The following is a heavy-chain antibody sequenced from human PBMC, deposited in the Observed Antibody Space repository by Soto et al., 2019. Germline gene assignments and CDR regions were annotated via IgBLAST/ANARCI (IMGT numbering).Heavy chain of an antibody. V-gene: IGHV4-59*01. D-gene: IGHD3-10*01. CDR3: ASLLWFGELYYYMDV. Sequence: SETLSLTCTVSGGSISSYYWSWIRQPPGKGLEWIGYIYYSGSTNYNPSLKSRVTISVDTSKNQFSLKLSSVTAADTAVYYCASLLWFGELYYYMDVWGKGTTVTVSS. J-gene: IGHJ6*03. CDR1: GGSISSYY. CDR2: IYYSGST.